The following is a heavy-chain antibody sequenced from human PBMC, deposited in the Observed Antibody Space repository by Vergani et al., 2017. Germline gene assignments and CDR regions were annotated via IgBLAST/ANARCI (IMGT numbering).Heavy chain of an antibody. CDR1: GFTFSDYY. CDR3: ARGPGIAAAGTSWFDP. J-gene: IGHJ5*02. Sequence: QVQLVESGGGLVKPGGSLRLSCAASGFTFSDYYMSWIRQAPGKGLEWVSYISSSSSYTNYADSVKGRFTISRDNAKNSLYLQMNSLRAEDTAVYYCARGPGIAAAGTSWFDPWGQGTLVTVSS. V-gene: IGHV3-11*06. D-gene: IGHD6-13*01. CDR2: ISSSSSYT.